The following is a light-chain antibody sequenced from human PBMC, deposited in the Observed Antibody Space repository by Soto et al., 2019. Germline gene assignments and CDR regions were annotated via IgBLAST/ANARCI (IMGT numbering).Light chain of an antibody. CDR3: QQHHSSPIT. CDR2: CES. J-gene: IGKJ4*01. CDR1: HSVLYSANNKNY. Sequence: DIVMTQSPDSLAVSLGESATIKRKSSHSVLYSANNKNYLGWYQHRPGQPPKLLIYCESTRESGVPDRFRGSGYGTDFTLSIGSRQAEQGASDFCQQHHSSPITSGGVNKVELK. V-gene: IGKV4-1*01.